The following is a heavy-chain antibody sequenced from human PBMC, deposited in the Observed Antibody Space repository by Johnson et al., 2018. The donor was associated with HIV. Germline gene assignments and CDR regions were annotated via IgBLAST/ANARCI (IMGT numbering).Heavy chain of an antibody. CDR2: IYSAGST. Sequence: VQLVESGGGVVRPGGSLRLSCAASGFTFDDYGMSWVRQAPGKGLEWVSVIYSAGSTNYADSVKGRFTISRDNSTNTLYLLMNSLRAEDTAVYYCAKFRDALDIWGQGTMVTVSS. D-gene: IGHD2-21*01. CDR1: GFTFDDYG. CDR3: AKFRDALDI. V-gene: IGHV3-66*01. J-gene: IGHJ3*02.